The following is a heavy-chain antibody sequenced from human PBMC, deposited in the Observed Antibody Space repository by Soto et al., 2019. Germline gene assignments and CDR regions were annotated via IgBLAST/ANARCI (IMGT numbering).Heavy chain of an antibody. J-gene: IGHJ6*02. D-gene: IGHD3-22*01. CDR3: ARGDYDSSGYYYQYYYYGMDV. Sequence: GGSLRLSCAGSGFTFSSYAMSWVRQAPGKGLEWVAATSYDGSNKYYADSVKGRFIISRDNSKNTLYLQMNSLRAEDTAVYYCARGDYDSSGYYYQYYYYGMDVWGQGTTVTVSS. V-gene: IGHV3-30-3*01. CDR1: GFTFSSYA. CDR2: TSYDGSNK.